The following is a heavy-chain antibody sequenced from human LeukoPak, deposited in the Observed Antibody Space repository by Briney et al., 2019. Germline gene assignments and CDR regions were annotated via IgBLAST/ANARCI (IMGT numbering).Heavy chain of an antibody. Sequence: PSETLPLTCTVSGGSISSGYYWGWIRQPPGKGLEWIGSIYHSGSTYYNPSLKSRVTISVDTSKNQFSLKLSSVTAADTAVYYCARVGGIAVAGLDYWGQGTLVTVSS. V-gene: IGHV4-38-2*02. CDR1: GGSISSGYY. J-gene: IGHJ4*02. D-gene: IGHD6-19*01. CDR2: IYHSGST. CDR3: ARVGGIAVAGLDY.